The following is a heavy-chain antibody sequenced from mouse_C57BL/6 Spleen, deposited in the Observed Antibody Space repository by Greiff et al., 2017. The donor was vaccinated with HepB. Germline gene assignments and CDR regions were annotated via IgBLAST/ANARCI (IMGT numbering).Heavy chain of an antibody. CDR2: ISYDGSN. V-gene: IGHV3-6*01. Sequence: EVQLQESGPGLVKPSQSLSLTCSVTGYSITSGYYWIWIRQFPGNKLEWMGYISYDGSNNYNPSLKNRISITRDKSKNQFFLKLNSVTTEDTATYYWGRGGSFGSSWYFDVWGTGTTVTVSS. CDR1: GYSITSGYY. J-gene: IGHJ1*03. CDR3: GRGGSFGSSWYFDV. D-gene: IGHD1-1*01.